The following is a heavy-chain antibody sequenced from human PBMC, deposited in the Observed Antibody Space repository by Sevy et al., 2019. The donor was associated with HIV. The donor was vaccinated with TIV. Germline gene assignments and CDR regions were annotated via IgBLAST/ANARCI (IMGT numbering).Heavy chain of an antibody. Sequence: ASVKVSCKASGYTFASNGISWVRQAPGQGLEWMGWIGIYNGNAKSAQKFQGRVTMTTDTSTSTAYMELGSLRSDDTAVYYCARVPTYYXGSATYFDYWVQXTLVTVSS. CDR2: IGIYNGNA. CDR1: GYTFASNG. D-gene: IGHD3-10*01. V-gene: IGHV1-18*01. J-gene: IGHJ4*02. CDR3: ARVPTYYXGSATYFDY.